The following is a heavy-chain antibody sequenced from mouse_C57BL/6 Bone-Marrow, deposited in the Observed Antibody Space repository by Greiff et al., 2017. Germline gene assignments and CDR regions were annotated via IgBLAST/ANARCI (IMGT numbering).Heavy chain of an antibody. J-gene: IGHJ1*03. CDR2: IYPGNSDT. V-gene: IGHV1-5*01. Sequence: VQLQQSGTVLARPGASVKMSCKTSGYTFTSYWMHWVKQRPGQGLEWIGAIYPGNSDTGYNPKFKGKAKLTAVTSASTAYMELSSLTNEDSAAYYCLTGDYWYFDVWGTGTTVTVSS. CDR1: GYTFTSYW. D-gene: IGHD4-1*01. CDR3: LTGDYWYFDV.